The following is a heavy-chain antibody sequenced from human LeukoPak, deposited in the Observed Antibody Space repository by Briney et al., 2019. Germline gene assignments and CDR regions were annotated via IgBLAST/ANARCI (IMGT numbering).Heavy chain of an antibody. CDR1: GFIFSNYW. CDR2: IDQDGSKE. Sequence: GGSLRLSCTASGFIFSNYWMTWVRQAPGKGLEWVAQIDQDGSKEYYIDSVKARFSISRDNARNSLSLQMNSLRAEDTAVYYCVRDGGVSGYDLLDYWGQGTLVTVSS. CDR3: VRDGGVSGYDLLDY. J-gene: IGHJ4*02. V-gene: IGHV3-7*01. D-gene: IGHD5-12*01.